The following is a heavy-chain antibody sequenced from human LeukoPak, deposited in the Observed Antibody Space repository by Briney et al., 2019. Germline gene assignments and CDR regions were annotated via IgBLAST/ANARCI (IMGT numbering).Heavy chain of an antibody. CDR1: GGSFTNSY. Sequence: SETLSLTCTVSGGSFTNSYWSWIRQPPGKGLEWIGYIYYSGSTNYNPSLRGRVTISVDTSNLQLSLKLSSVTAADTVVYYCAAMEYKYHYGGNIDAFHIWGQGTEVTVSS. D-gene: IGHD3-10*01. CDR3: AAMEYKYHYGGNIDAFHI. V-gene: IGHV4-59*08. CDR2: IYYSGST. J-gene: IGHJ3*02.